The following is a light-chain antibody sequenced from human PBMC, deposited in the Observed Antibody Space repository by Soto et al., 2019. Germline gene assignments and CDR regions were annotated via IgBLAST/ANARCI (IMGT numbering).Light chain of an antibody. CDR3: SSYSASNPLV. CDR2: EVT. Sequence: QSALTQPASVSGSPGQSITISCTGTSSDIGDYPYVSWYQQHPAKVPKLIIYEVTNRPSGVTGRFSGSKSQNSASLTISGLQADDEADYYCSSYSASNPLVFGSGTKVTVL. CDR1: SSDIGDYPY. V-gene: IGLV2-14*01. J-gene: IGLJ1*01.